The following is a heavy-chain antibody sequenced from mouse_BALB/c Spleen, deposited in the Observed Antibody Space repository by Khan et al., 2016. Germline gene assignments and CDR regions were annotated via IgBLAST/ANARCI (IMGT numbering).Heavy chain of an antibody. CDR2: INPDTITI. Sequence: EVKLLESGGGLVQPGGSLKLSCAASGFDFSRYWMSWVRQAPGKGLEWIGEINPDTITIDYAPSLKDKFIISRDNAKNTLYLQLSKVRSEDTALYYCGRGNSFPGSLDYWGQGTTLTVSS. CDR3: GRGNSFPGSLDY. D-gene: IGHD2-1*01. J-gene: IGHJ2*01. V-gene: IGHV4-1*02. CDR1: GFDFSRYW.